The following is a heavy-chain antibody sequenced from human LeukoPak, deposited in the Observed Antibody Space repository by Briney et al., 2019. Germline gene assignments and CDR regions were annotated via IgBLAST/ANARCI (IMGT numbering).Heavy chain of an antibody. V-gene: IGHV1-2*02. CDR3: ARGYCSGGTCYLVENWFDP. CDR2: INPNSGGT. CDR1: GYTFTGYY. Sequence: ASVKVSCKASGYTFTGYYMHWVRQAPGQGLEWMGWINPNSGGTNYAQNFQGRVTMTRDTSISTAYMELSRLRSDDTAVYYCARGYCSGGTCYLVENWFDPWGQGTLVTVSS. D-gene: IGHD2-15*01. J-gene: IGHJ5*02.